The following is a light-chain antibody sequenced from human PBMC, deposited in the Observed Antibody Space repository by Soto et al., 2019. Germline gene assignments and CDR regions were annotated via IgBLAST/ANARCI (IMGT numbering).Light chain of an antibody. CDR2: DAS. CDR3: QQYGSTPLT. V-gene: IGKV3-20*01. J-gene: IGKJ4*01. Sequence: EIVLKQAPDTLSLFPGEKASLSCRASQSVRSNYLAWYQQKPGQAPRFLIYDASSRATGIPDRFSGSGSGTDFPLTISRLEPEDFAVYYCQQYGSTPLTFGGGTKVDIK. CDR1: QSVRSNY.